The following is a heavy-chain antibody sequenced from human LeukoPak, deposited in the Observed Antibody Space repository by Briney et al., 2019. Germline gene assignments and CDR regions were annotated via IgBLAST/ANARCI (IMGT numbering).Heavy chain of an antibody. CDR3: AKGAGGLTGYVFDY. J-gene: IGHJ4*02. D-gene: IGHD3-9*01. V-gene: IGHV3-30*02. CDR2: IRYDGSNK. Sequence: GGSLRLSCAASGFTFSSYGMHWVRQAPGKGLEWVAFIRYDGSNKYYADSVKGRFTISRDNSKNSLYLQMNSLRAEDTALYYCAKGAGGLTGYVFDYWGQGTLVTVSS. CDR1: GFTFSSYG.